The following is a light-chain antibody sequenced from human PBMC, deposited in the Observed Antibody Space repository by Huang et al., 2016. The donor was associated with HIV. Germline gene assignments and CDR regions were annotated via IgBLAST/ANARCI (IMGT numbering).Light chain of an antibody. Sequence: EIVLTQSPDTLSLSPGQRATLPCLASQSLNKFLNWDQHKPGQAPRLLIYEAANRAGGIPARFNGSGSGTDFTLTITSLKPEDFAIYYCQQRSNSLTFGGGTKVEIK. J-gene: IGKJ4*01. CDR1: QSLNKF. CDR2: EAA. CDR3: QQRSNSLT. V-gene: IGKV3-11*01.